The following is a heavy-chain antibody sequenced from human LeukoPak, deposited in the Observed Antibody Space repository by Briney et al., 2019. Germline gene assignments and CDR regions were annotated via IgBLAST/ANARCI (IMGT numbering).Heavy chain of an antibody. D-gene: IGHD3-9*01. Sequence: GASVKVSCKASGYTFTGYYMHWVRQAPGQGLEWMGWINPNSGGTNYAQKLQGRVTMTRDTSISTAYMELSRLRSDDTAVYYCARVSSVLRYFGWLSLFDYWGQGTLVTVSS. V-gene: IGHV1-2*02. CDR3: ARVSSVLRYFGWLSLFDY. CDR2: INPNSGGT. CDR1: GYTFTGYY. J-gene: IGHJ4*02.